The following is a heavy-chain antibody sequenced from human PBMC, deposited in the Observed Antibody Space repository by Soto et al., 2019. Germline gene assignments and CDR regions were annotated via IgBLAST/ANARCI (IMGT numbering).Heavy chain of an antibody. CDR1: GFSLTTDRVG. D-gene: IGHD1-26*01. V-gene: IGHV2-5*01. J-gene: IGHJ4*02. CDR3: AHAYGGRSLY. CDR2: IYWYDSK. Sequence: QITLKESGPTLVKPTQPLTLTCTFSGFSLTTDRVGVGWIRQPPGEALEWLAVIYWYDSKTYRPSLESRLTITKDTSKNQVALTMTNMDSLDTSTYYCAHAYGGRSLYWGQGPLVTVSS.